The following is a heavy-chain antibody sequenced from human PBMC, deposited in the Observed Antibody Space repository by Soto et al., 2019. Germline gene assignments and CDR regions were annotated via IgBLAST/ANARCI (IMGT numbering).Heavy chain of an antibody. Sequence: EVQLVESGGGLVKPGGSLRLSCAASGFTLRTYTMNWVRQAPGKGLEWVSSISSSSSDRYYADSVRGRFTISRDNANNALYWQMTSLRADDTAVYFCVRGMNPLFGGQGTLVTVSS. V-gene: IGHV3-21*06. CDR2: ISSSSSDR. J-gene: IGHJ4*01. CDR1: GFTLRTYT. CDR3: VRGMNPLF.